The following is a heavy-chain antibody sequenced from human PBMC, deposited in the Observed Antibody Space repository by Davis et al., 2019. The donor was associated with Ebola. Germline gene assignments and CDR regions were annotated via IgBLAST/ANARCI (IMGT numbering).Heavy chain of an antibody. D-gene: IGHD1-14*01. Sequence: GGSLRLSCAASGFTFSSYAMHWVRQAPGKGLEWVAVISYDGSNKYYADSVKGRFTISRDNSKNTLYLQMNSLRAEDTAVYYCARATVLDHWGQGTLVTVSS. CDR2: ISYDGSNK. J-gene: IGHJ5*02. V-gene: IGHV3-30-3*01. CDR3: ARATVLDH. CDR1: GFTFSSYA.